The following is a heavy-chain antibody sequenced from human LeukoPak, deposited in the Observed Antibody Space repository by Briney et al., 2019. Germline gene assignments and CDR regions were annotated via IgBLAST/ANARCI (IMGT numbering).Heavy chain of an antibody. Sequence: ASVKVSCKASGYTFTSYGISWVRQAPGQGLEWMGWINPNSGGTNYAQKFQGRVTMTRDTSISTAYMELSRLRSDDTAVYYCARDFDCYGSGSRPPSPGSDYWGQGTLVTVSS. CDR2: INPNSGGT. CDR3: ARDFDCYGSGSRPPSPGSDY. CDR1: GYTFTSYG. D-gene: IGHD3-10*01. V-gene: IGHV1-2*02. J-gene: IGHJ4*02.